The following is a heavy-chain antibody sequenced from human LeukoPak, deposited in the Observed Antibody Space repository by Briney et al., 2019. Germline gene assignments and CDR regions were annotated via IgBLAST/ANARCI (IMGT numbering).Heavy chain of an antibody. CDR3: ARDFASWELGAFDI. V-gene: IGHV4-38-2*02. Sequence: PSETLSLTCAVSGYSISSGYYWGWIRQPPGKGLEWIGSIYHSGSTYYNPSLKSRVTISVDTSKNQFSLKLSSVTAADTAVYYCARDFASWELGAFDIWGQGTMVTVSS. CDR2: IYHSGST. CDR1: GYSISSGYY. J-gene: IGHJ3*02. D-gene: IGHD1-26*01.